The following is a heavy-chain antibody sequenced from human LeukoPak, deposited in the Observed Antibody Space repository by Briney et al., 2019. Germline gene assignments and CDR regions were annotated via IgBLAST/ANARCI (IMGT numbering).Heavy chain of an antibody. D-gene: IGHD5-18*01. CDR1: GYTFTGYY. J-gene: IGHJ4*02. CDR2: INPNSGGT. V-gene: IGHV1-2*06. CDR3: ARGTDGYSYGQFDY. Sequence: EASVKVSCKASGYTFTGYYMHWVRQAPGQGLERLGRINPNSGGTNYAQKFQGRVTMTRDTSISTAYMELSRLRSDDTAVYYCARGTDGYSYGQFDYWGQGTLVTVSS.